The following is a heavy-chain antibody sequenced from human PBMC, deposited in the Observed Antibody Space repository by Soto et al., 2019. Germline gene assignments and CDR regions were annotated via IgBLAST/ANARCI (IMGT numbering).Heavy chain of an antibody. D-gene: IGHD6-19*01. CDR2: TNSDGSDT. V-gene: IGHV3-74*01. J-gene: IGHJ4*02. CDR1: GFTFSSYW. CDR3: ARDRGWSLFDY. Sequence: EVQLVESGGGLVQPGGSLRLSCAASGFTFSSYWMYWVRQAPGKGLVWVSRTNSDGSDTTYADSVKGLFTISRDNAKNTLYLQMNSLRAEDTAVYYCARDRGWSLFDYWGQGTLVTVSS.